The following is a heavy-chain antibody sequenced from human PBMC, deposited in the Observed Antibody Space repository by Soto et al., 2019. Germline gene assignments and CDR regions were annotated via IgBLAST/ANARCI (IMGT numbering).Heavy chain of an antibody. CDR1: GGSISSSTYY. CDR2: IYYSGST. Sequence: QLQLQEAGPGLVKPSETLSLTCTVSGGSISSSTYYWGWIRQPPGKGLEWIGSIYYSGSTYYNPSRKSRLTISVDTSKNQFSLKLSSVTASDTAVYYCARPMVRGVYDAFDIWGQGTMVTVSS. CDR3: ARPMVRGVYDAFDI. J-gene: IGHJ3*02. D-gene: IGHD3-10*01. V-gene: IGHV4-39*01.